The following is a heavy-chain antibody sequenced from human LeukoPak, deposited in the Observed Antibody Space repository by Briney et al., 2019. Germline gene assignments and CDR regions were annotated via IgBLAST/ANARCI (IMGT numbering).Heavy chain of an antibody. CDR1: GGSFSGYY. D-gene: IGHD3-9*01. V-gene: IGHV4-34*01. CDR2: INHVGAT. Sequence: SETLSLTCAVYGGSFSGYYWSWIRQPPEKGLEWIGEINHVGATNYNPSLKSRVTISVDTSKNQFSLKLSSVTAADTAVYYCARDLGLGNYDILTGFAYWGQGTLVTVSS. J-gene: IGHJ4*02. CDR3: ARDLGLGNYDILTGFAY.